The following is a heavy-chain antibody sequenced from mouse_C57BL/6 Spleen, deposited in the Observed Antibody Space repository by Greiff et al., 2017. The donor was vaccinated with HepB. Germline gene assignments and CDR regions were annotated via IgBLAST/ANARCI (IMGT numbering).Heavy chain of an antibody. V-gene: IGHV10-1*01. J-gene: IGHJ3*01. CDR2: IRSKSNNYAT. CDR1: GFSFTTYA. CDR3: VRRKGSWFAY. Sequence: VKLVESGGGLVQPKGSLKLSCAASGFSFTTYAMNWVRQAPGKGLEWVARIRSKSNNYATYYADSVKDRFTISRDDSESMLYLQMNNLKTEDTARYYCVRRKGSWFAYWGQGTLVTVSA.